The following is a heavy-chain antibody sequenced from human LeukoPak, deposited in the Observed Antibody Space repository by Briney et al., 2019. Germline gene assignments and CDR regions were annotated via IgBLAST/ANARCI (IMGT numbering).Heavy chain of an antibody. D-gene: IGHD3-10*01. J-gene: IGHJ4*02. V-gene: IGHV3-21*04. CDR2: ISSSSSYI. CDR3: ASRTMVRGVMGVDY. CDR1: GFTFSKAW. Sequence: GSLRLSCAASGFTFSKAWMSWVRQAPGKGLEWVSSISSSSSYIYYADSVKGRFTISRDNAKNSLYLQMNSLRAEDTAVYYCASRTMVRGVMGVDYWGQGTLVTVSS.